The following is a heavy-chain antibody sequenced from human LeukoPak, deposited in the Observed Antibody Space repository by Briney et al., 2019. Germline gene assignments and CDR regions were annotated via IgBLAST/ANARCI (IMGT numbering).Heavy chain of an antibody. V-gene: IGHV3-74*01. D-gene: IGHD2-21*01. CDR2: ITNDGSST. J-gene: IGHJ4*02. Sequence: GGSLRLSCAASGLTFSSHWMHWVRQAPGKGLVWVSRITNDGSSTTYADSVKGRFSISRDNSKNTLYLQMDSLRGEDTAVYYCAKDFRIGYSAHFDYWGQGALVTVSS. CDR1: GLTFSSHW. CDR3: AKDFRIGYSAHFDY.